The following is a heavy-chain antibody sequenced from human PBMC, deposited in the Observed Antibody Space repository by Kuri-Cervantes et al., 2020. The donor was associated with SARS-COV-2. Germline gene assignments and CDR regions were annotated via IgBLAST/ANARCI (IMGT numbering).Heavy chain of an antibody. CDR2: INHSGST. Sequence: SETLSLTCAVYGGSFSGYYWSWIRQPPGKGLEWIGEINHSGSTNYNPSLKSRVTISVDTSKNQFSLKLSSVTAADTAVYYCARVGAYLGYCSSTSCYTGTFDAFDIWGQGTMVTVSS. J-gene: IGHJ3*02. CDR3: ARVGAYLGYCSSTSCYTGTFDAFDI. CDR1: GGSFSGYY. V-gene: IGHV4-34*01. D-gene: IGHD2-2*02.